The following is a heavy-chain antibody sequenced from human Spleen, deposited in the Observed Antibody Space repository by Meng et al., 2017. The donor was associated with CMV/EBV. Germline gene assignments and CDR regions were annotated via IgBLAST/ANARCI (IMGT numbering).Heavy chain of an antibody. CDR3: AKCRSGIAAALNY. J-gene: IGHJ4*02. Sequence: CAGSGFIFSNYALSWVRQAQGKGLEWVSTFSDSAGNTYYADSVKGRFTISRDNSKNTLYLQMNSLRAEDTAVYYCAKCRSGIAAALNYWGQGTLVTVSS. V-gene: IGHV3-23*01. D-gene: IGHD6-13*01. CDR1: GFIFSNYA. CDR2: FSDSAGNT.